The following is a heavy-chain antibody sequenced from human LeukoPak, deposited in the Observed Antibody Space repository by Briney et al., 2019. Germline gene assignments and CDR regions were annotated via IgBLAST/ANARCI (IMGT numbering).Heavy chain of an antibody. CDR2: INPNSGGT. D-gene: IGHD2-2*01. V-gene: IGHV1-2*02. CDR3: ARSPRSAAYNWFDP. CDR1: GYTFTCYY. Sequence: GASVKVSCKASGYTFTCYYMHWVRQAPGQGLEWMGWINPNSGGTNYAQKFQDRVTMTRDTSISTAYMELSRLRSDDTAVYYCARSPRSAAYNWFDPWGQGTLVTVSS. J-gene: IGHJ5*02.